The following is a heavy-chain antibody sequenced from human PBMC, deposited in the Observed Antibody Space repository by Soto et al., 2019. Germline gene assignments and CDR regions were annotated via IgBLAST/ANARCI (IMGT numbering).Heavy chain of an antibody. J-gene: IGHJ4*02. CDR3: ARVGDGYNLNY. CDR1: GFTFSRYE. V-gene: IGHV3-48*03. CDR2: ISSSGSTK. Sequence: GGSLRLSCAASGFTFSRYEMNWVRQAPGKGLEWVSYISSSGSTKYYADSVKGRFTISRDNAKNSLYLQMNSLRVEDTAVYYCARVGDGYNLNYWGQGTLVTVSS. D-gene: IGHD5-12*01.